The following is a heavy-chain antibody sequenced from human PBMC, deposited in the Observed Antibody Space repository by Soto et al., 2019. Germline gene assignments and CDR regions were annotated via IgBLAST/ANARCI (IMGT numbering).Heavy chain of an antibody. CDR1: GGSISSSGYS. CDR3: VSYGSGTYYSGYSFDF. D-gene: IGHD3-10*01. V-gene: IGHV4-30-2*01. CDR2: MYHSGST. J-gene: IGHJ4*02. Sequence: SETLSLTCTVSGGSISSSGYSWSWIRQPPGKGLEWIGYMYHSGSTYYNPSLKSRVTISVDTSKNQFSLELSSVTAADTALYYCVSYGSGTYYSGYSFDFWSQGSLVTVSS.